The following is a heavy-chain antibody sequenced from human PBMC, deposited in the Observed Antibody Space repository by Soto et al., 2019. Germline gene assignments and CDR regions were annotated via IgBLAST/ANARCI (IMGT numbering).Heavy chain of an antibody. J-gene: IGHJ4*02. CDR2: ISWNSGSI. CDR1: GFTFDDYA. CDR3: AKGGASSSWDVFDY. D-gene: IGHD6-13*01. V-gene: IGHV3-9*01. Sequence: GGSLRLSCAASGFTFDDYAMHWVRQAPGKGLEWVSGISWNSGSIGYADSVKGRFTISRDNAKNSLYLQMNSLRAEDTAVYYCAKGGASSSWDVFDYWGQGTLVTVSS.